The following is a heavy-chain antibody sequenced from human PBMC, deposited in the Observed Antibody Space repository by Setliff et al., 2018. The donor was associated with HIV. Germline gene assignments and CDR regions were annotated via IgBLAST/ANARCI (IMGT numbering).Heavy chain of an antibody. J-gene: IGHJ4*02. V-gene: IGHV4-38-2*02. D-gene: IGHD3-22*01. CDR1: GYFISNGYY. Sequence: PSETLSLTCSVSGYFISNGYYWGWIRQPPGKGLEWVGTIYQNGNTYYSPSLESRVSVSMDMCRNQFSVKLNSATAADTAVYYCARQAWHYDRDGYFIDYWGQGKLVTVSS. CDR3: ARQAWHYDRDGYFIDY. CDR2: IYQNGNT.